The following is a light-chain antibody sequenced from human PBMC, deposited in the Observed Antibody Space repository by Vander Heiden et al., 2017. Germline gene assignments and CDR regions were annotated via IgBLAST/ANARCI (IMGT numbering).Light chain of an antibody. CDR2: WAS. Sequence: DLVMTPSPNPPAVSLGERATINCKSSQSVLYSSNNKNYLAWYQQKPGQPPKLLIYWASTRESGVPDRFSGSGSGTDFTLTISSLQAEDVAVYYCQQYYSTPYTFGQGTKLEIK. CDR3: QQYYSTPYT. CDR1: QSVLYSSNNKNY. V-gene: IGKV4-1*01. J-gene: IGKJ2*01.